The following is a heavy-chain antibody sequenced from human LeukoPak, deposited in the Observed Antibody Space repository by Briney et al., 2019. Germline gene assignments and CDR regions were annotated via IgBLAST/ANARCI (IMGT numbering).Heavy chain of an antibody. J-gene: IGHJ6*02. CDR3: ARDHYGDPSYYYYGMDV. CDR2: IWYDGSNK. CDR1: GFTFSSYG. Sequence: GRSLRLSCAASGFTFSSYGMHWVRQAPGKGLEWVAVIWYDGSNKYYADSVKGRFTTSRDNSKNTLYLQMNSLRAEDTAVYYCARDHYGDPSYYYYGMDVWGQGTTVTVSS. D-gene: IGHD4-17*01. V-gene: IGHV3-33*01.